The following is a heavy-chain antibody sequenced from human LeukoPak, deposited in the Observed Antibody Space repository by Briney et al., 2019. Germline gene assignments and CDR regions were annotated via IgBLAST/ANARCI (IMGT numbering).Heavy chain of an antibody. CDR2: MNPNSGNT. D-gene: IGHD7-27*01. J-gene: IGHJ4*02. CDR3: ARNLPSTGDFDY. CDR1: GYTFINYD. Sequence: SVKVSCKASGYTFINYDINWVRQAAGQGVEWMGWMNPNSGNTGYAQKFRGRVTMTRITSISTAYMELSRLTSEDTAVYYCARNLPSTGDFDYWGQGTLVSVSS. V-gene: IGHV1-8*01.